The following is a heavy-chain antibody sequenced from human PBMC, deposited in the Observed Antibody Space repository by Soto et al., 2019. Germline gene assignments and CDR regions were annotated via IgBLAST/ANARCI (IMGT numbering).Heavy chain of an antibody. J-gene: IGHJ6*02. V-gene: IGHV3-30-3*01. CDR3: AEGRGFNYYYGMDV. CDR2: ISYDGSNK. CDR1: GFTFSSYA. Sequence: QVQLVEAGGGVVQPGRSLRLSCAASGFTFSSYAMHWVRQAPGKGLEWVAVISYDGSNKYYADSVKGRFTISRDNSKNPLYLQMNSLRAEDTAVYYCAEGRGFNYYYGMDVWGQGTTVTVSS. D-gene: IGHD6-6*01.